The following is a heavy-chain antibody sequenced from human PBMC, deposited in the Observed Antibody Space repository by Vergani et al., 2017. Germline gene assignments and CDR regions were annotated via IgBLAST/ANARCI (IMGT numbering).Heavy chain of an antibody. Sequence: QVQVVQSGAEVKKSGAPVKVSCKTSGYTFSNYYMHWVRQAPGHGLEWMGIINPSGGHTNYAQKFQGRVTMTRDTSTSTVYMELSSLRSEDTAIYYCARGDYGILTGYRYWGQGTLVTVSA. CDR2: INPSGGHT. CDR1: GYTFSNYY. D-gene: IGHD3-9*01. V-gene: IGHV1-46*03. CDR3: ARGDYGILTGYRY. J-gene: IGHJ4*02.